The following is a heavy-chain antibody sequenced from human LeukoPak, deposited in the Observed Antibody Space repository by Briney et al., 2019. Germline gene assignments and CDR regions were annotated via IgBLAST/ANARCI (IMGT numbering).Heavy chain of an antibody. Sequence: KPSETLSLTCAVSGGSISSGGYSWSWIRQPPGKGLEWIGYIYHSGSTYYNPSLKSRVTISVDRSKNQFSLKLSSVTAADTAVYYCAREYCGGPLCAYFQHWGQGTLVTVSS. D-gene: IGHD2-21*01. CDR2: IYHSGST. V-gene: IGHV4-30-2*01. J-gene: IGHJ1*01. CDR1: GGSISSGGYS. CDR3: AREYCGGPLCAYFQH.